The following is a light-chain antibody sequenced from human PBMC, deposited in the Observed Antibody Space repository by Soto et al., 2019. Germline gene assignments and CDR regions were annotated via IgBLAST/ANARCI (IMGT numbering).Light chain of an antibody. CDR3: AAWDDSLVV. CDR2: RNN. CDR1: SSNIGSAY. V-gene: IGLV1-47*01. J-gene: IGLJ2*01. Sequence: QPVLTQPPSASGTPGQTVTISCSGSSSNIGSAYIYWYQHLPGTAPKLLIYRNNQRPSGVPDRFSASKSGTSASLAISGLRSEDDADYYCAAWDDSLVVFGGGPSSPS.